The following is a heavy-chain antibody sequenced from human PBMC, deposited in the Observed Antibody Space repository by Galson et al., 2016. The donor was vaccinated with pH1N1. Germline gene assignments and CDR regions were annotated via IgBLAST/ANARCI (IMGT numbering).Heavy chain of an antibody. CDR3: VTRRPTTTPGVIDY. J-gene: IGHJ4*01. Sequence: SLRLSCAASGFTFRNHVMSWVRQAPGKGPEWVSVITASGDATFYGHSVKGRFTISRDNSRSTVSLQMNGLRADDTAVYYCVTRRPTTTPGVIDYWGHGTLVTVS. V-gene: IGHV3-23*01. CDR1: GFTFRNHV. CDR2: ITASGDAT. D-gene: IGHD1-1*01.